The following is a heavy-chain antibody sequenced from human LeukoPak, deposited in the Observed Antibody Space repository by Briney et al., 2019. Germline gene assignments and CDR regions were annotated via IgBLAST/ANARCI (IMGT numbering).Heavy chain of an antibody. V-gene: IGHV1-2*02. CDR1: GYTFTGYY. CDR3: ARGGYGGNVIRDYMDV. J-gene: IGHJ6*03. D-gene: IGHD4-23*01. CDR2: INPNSGDT. Sequence: ASVKVSCKASGYTFTGYYMHWVRQAPGQGLEWMGWINPNSGDTNYAQKFQGRVTMTRDTSISTVYMELSRLRSDDTAVYYCARGGYGGNVIRDYMDVWGKGTTVTVSS.